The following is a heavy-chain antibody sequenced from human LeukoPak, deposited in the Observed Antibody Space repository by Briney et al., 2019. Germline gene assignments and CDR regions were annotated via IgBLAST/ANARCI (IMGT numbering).Heavy chain of an antibody. V-gene: IGHV4-39*01. CDR2: IYYSGST. J-gene: IGHJ4*02. CDR3: ARRYGDLKKGEYFDY. CDR1: GGSISSSSYY. Sequence: NTSETLSLTCTVSGGSISSSSYYWGWIRQPPGKGLEWIGSIYYSGSTYYNPSLKSRVTISVDTSKNQFSLKLSSVTAADTAVYYCARRYGDLKKGEYFDYWGQGTLVTVSS. D-gene: IGHD4-17*01.